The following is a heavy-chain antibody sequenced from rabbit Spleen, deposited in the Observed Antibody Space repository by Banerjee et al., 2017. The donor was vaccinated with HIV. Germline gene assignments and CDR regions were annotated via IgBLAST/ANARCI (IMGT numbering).Heavy chain of an antibody. CDR1: GFSFSNKAM. CDR2: INIVTGKS. V-gene: IGHV1S45*01. D-gene: IGHD4-1*01. Sequence: QEQLVEYGGDLVQPEGSLTLTCTASGFSFSNKAMMCWVRQAPGKGLEWIACINIVTGKSVYASWAKGRFIMSRTSSTTVTLQMTSLTVADTATYFCGRGYDDSGWAFSLWGPGTLVTVS. CDR3: GRGYDDSGWAFSL. J-gene: IGHJ4*01.